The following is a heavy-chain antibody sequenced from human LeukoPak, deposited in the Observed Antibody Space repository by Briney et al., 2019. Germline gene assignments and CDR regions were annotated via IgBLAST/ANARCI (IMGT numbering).Heavy chain of an antibody. V-gene: IGHV4-61*01. CDR1: GGSVSSGSYY. CDR2: IYYSGST. CDR3: ARDGDQYGGYFDY. D-gene: IGHD4/OR15-4a*01. J-gene: IGHJ4*02. Sequence: SETLSLTCTVSGGSVSSGSYYWSWIRHPPGKGLEWIGYIYYSGSTNYNPSLKSRVTISVDTSKNQFSLKLSSVTAADTAVYYCARDGDQYGGYFDYWGQGTLVTVSS.